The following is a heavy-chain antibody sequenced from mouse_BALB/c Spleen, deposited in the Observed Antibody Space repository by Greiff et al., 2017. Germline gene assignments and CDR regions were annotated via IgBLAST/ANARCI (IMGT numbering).Heavy chain of an antibody. CDR3: ARHGLGRGFAY. D-gene: IGHD4-1*01. J-gene: IGHJ3*01. CDR1: GFTFSSYY. V-gene: IGHV5-6-2*01. Sequence: EVKLVESGGGLVKLGGSLKLSCAASGFTFSSYYMSWVRQTPEKRLELVAAINSNGGSTYYPDTVKGRFTISRDNAKNTLYLQMSSLKSEDTALYYCARHGLGRGFAYWGQGTLVTVSA. CDR2: INSNGGST.